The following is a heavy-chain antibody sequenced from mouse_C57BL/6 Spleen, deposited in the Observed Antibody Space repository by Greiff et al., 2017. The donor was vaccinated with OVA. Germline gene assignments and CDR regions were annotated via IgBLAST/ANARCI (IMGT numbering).Heavy chain of an antibody. CDR2: IDPSDSET. V-gene: IGHV1-52*01. Sequence: QVQLQQPGAELVRPGSSVKLSCKASGYTFTSYWMHWVKQRPIHGLEWIGNIDPSDSETHYNQKFKDKATLTVDKASSTAYMQLSSLTSEDSSVYYCARGLSPGFAYWGQGTLVTGAA. J-gene: IGHJ3*01. CDR1: GYTFTSYW. D-gene: IGHD1-1*02. CDR3: ARGLSPGFAY.